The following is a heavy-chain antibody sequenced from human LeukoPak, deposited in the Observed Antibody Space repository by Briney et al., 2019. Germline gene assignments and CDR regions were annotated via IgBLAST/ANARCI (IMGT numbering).Heavy chain of an antibody. J-gene: IGHJ6*02. D-gene: IGHD6-6*01. V-gene: IGHV1-18*01. Sequence: ASVTVSCKASGYTLTSYGISWVRQAPGQGLEWMGWISAYNGNTNYAQKLQGRVTMTTDTSTSTAYMELRSLRSDDTAVYYCARVSVGILPTIAARPSKYYYYGMDIWGQGTTVTVSS. CDR2: ISAYNGNT. CDR3: ARVSVGILPTIAARPSKYYYYGMDI. CDR1: GYTLTSYG.